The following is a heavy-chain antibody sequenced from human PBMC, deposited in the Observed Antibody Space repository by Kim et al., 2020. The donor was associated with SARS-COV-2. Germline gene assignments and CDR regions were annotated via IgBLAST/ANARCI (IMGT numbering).Heavy chain of an antibody. CDR2: INHSGST. CDR1: GGSFSGYY. J-gene: IGHJ6*02. V-gene: IGHV4-34*01. CDR3: ARGKLTIPRSNYYYYYGMDV. D-gene: IGHD3-3*01. Sequence: SETLSLTCAVYGGSFSGYYWSWIRQPPGKGLEWIGEINHSGSTNYNPSLKSRVTISVDTSKNQFSLKLSSVTAADTAVYYCARGKLTIPRSNYYYYYGMDVWGQGTTVTVSS.